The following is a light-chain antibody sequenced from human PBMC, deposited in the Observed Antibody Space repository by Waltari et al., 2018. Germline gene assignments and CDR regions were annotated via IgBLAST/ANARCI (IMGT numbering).Light chain of an antibody. CDR3: QQYDYLPALT. CDR1: QDFMNY. V-gene: IGKV1-33*01. CDR2: DAT. Sequence: DIQMTQSPSSLSASVGARVTITCQASQDFMNYLNWFQQKPGKAPKLLIFDATNLETGVPSRFSGSGSGADFTFTISSLQPEDVATYYCQQYDYLPALTFGGGTKVEIK. J-gene: IGKJ4*01.